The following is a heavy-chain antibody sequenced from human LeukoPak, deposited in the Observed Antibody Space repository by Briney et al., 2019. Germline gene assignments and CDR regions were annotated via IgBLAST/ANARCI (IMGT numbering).Heavy chain of an antibody. CDR1: GFSFSNYG. D-gene: IGHD3-16*02. V-gene: IGHV3-30*02. J-gene: IGHJ4*02. CDR3: ARDNDYVWGSYRYTGGYYFDY. Sequence: GGSLRLSCAASGFSFSNYGMHWVRQAPGKGLEWVAFIRYDGSKKDYADSVKGRFTISRDNSKNTLFLQMNSLRAEDTAVYYCARDNDYVWGSYRYTGGYYFDYWGQGTLVTVSS. CDR2: IRYDGSKK.